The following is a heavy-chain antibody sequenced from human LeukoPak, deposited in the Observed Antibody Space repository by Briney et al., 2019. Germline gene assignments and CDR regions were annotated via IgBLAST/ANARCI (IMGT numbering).Heavy chain of an antibody. D-gene: IGHD2-2*02. V-gene: IGHV3-30*04. CDR3: ARVNRCSSTSCYIYGMDV. CDR2: ISYDGSNK. CDR1: GFIFSSYA. Sequence: PGGSLRLSCAASGFIFSSYAMHWVRQAPGKGLEWVAVISYDGSNKYYADSVKGRSTISRDNSKNTLYLQMNSLRAEDTAVYYCARVNRCSSTSCYIYGMDVWGKGFTVTVSS. J-gene: IGHJ6*04.